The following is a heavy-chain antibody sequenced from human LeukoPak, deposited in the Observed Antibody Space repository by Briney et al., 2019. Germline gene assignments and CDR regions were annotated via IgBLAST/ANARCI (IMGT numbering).Heavy chain of an antibody. CDR3: ARDAPAYYGSGSFPTLNFDY. CDR2: INPNSGGT. J-gene: IGHJ4*02. D-gene: IGHD3-10*01. V-gene: IGHV1-2*02. CDR1: GYTFTGYY. Sequence: ASVKVSCKASGYTFTGYYMHWVRQAPGQGLEWMGWINPNSGGTNYAQKFQGRVTMTRDTSISTAYMELSRLRSDDTAVYYCARDAPAYYGSGSFPTLNFDYWGQGTLVTVSS.